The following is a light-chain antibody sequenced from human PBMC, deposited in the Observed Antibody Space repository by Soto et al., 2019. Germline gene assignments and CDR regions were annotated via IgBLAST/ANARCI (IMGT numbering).Light chain of an antibody. CDR2: EVT. Sequence: QSALTQPASVSGSPGQSITISCTGTSNDIGGYNYVSWYQQHPGKAPKLIISEVTDRPSGVSNRFSGSKSVNTASLTVSGLQAEDEADYYCCSYTSSRTHVLFGGGTKLTVL. CDR1: SNDIGGYNY. J-gene: IGLJ2*01. CDR3: CSYTSSRTHVL. V-gene: IGLV2-14*01.